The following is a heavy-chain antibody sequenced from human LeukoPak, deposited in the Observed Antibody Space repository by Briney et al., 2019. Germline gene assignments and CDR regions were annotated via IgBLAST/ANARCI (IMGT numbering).Heavy chain of an antibody. CDR1: GFTFSRYG. V-gene: IGHV3-23*01. J-gene: IGHJ6*03. CDR2: ISGSGGRT. CDR3: AKGDFYGSGRDYYYYMDV. D-gene: IGHD3-10*01. Sequence: GGSLRLSCAASGFTFSRYGMSWVRQAPGKGLEWVSAISGSGGRTYYADPVKGRSTISRDNSKNTLYLQMNSLRAEDTAIYNCAKGDFYGSGRDYYYYMDVWGKGTTVTISS.